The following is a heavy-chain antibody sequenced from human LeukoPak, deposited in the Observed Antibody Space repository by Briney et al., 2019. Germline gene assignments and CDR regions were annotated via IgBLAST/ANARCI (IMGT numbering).Heavy chain of an antibody. Sequence: ASVKVSCKTSGYTFTDYHMHWVRQAPGQGLEWMGWINPNSGGTNYAQKFQGRVTMTRDTSISTAYMELSRLRSDDTAVYYCASAGNEYADYVVDYWGQGTLVTVSS. V-gene: IGHV1-2*02. CDR3: ASAGNEYADYVVDY. J-gene: IGHJ4*02. D-gene: IGHD4-17*01. CDR1: GYTFTDYH. CDR2: INPNSGGT.